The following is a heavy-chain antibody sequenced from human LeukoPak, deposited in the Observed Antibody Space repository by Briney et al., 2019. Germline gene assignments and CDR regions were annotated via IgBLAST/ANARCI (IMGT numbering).Heavy chain of an antibody. CDR3: ARDIDPYYYDSSKALLQH. V-gene: IGHV1-2*02. CDR1: GYTFTGYY. J-gene: IGHJ1*01. Sequence: ASVKVSCKASGYTFTGYYMHWVRQAPGQGLEWMGWINPNSGGTNYAQKFQGRVTMTRDTSISTAYMELSRRRSDDTAVYYCARDIDPYYYDSSKALLQHWGQGTLVTVSS. D-gene: IGHD3-22*01. CDR2: INPNSGGT.